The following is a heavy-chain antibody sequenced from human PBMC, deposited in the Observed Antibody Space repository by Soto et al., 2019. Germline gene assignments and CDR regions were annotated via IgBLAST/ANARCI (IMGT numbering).Heavy chain of an antibody. D-gene: IGHD3-16*01. V-gene: IGHV3-23*01. CDR1: GFTFSINA. J-gene: IGHJ4*02. Sequence: GGSLRLSCAASGFTFSINAMSWVHQAPGKGLEWVSAISGSGGGTYYADSVQGRFTISRDNSKNTLYLQMNSLRAEDTTVYYCAKEKGGSSQVIYFYYWGQGTLVTVSS. CDR3: AKEKGGSSQVIYFYY. CDR2: ISGSGGGT.